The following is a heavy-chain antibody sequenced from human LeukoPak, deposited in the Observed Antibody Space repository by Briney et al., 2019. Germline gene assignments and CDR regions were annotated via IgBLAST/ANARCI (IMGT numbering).Heavy chain of an antibody. CDR3: ARDIVATGRINYFNY. J-gene: IGHJ4*02. Sequence: SETLSLTCTVSGGSISSSSYYWGWIRQPPGKGLEWIGSMYYSGITYYNPSLKSRVTISVDTSKNQFSLKLSSVTAADTAVYYCARDIVATGRINYFNYWGQGTLVTVPS. V-gene: IGHV4-39*02. CDR2: MYYSGIT. CDR1: GGSISSSSYY. D-gene: IGHD5-12*01.